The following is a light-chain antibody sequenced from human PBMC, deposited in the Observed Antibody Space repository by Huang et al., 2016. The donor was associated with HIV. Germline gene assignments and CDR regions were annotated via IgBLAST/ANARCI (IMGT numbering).Light chain of an antibody. J-gene: IGKJ4*01. CDR2: VAS. V-gene: IGKV1-39*01. CDR3: QQSYSALGLT. CDR1: QSIGTY. Sequence: DIQMTQSPSSLSASVGDRVTIACRASQSIGTYLNWYQQKPGKGPRLLIHVASSLQSGVPSRFSGSGSGTDFTLTISSLQPEDFATYYCQQSYSALGLTFGGGTKVEIK.